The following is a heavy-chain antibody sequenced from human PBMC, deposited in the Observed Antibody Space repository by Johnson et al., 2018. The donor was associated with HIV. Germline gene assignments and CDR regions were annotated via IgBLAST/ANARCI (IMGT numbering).Heavy chain of an antibody. V-gene: IGHV3-13*01. CDR3: ARDRGTVVIWSDAFDV. CDR1: GFTFSSYD. CDR2: IGTAGDT. J-gene: IGHJ3*01. D-gene: IGHD3-22*01. Sequence: VQLVESGGGLVQPGGSLRLSCAASGFTFSSYDMHWVRQATGKGLEWVSAIGTAGDTYYPGSVKGRFTISRENAKNSLYLQMNSLRAEDTAVFFCARDRGTVVIWSDAFDVWGQGTVVTVSS.